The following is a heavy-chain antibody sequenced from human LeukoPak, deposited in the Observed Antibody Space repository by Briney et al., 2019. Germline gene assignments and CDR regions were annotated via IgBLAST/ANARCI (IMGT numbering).Heavy chain of an antibody. CDR3: ARDASPLDPLDY. CDR1: GYTFTSYG. V-gene: IGHV1-18*01. J-gene: IGHJ4*02. D-gene: IGHD3-3*01. Sequence: ASVKVSCKASGYTFTSYGISWVRQAPGQGLEWTGWISAYNGNTNYAQKLQGRVTMTTDTSTSTAYMELRSLRSDDTAVYYCARDASPLDPLDYWGQGTLVTVSS. CDR2: ISAYNGNT.